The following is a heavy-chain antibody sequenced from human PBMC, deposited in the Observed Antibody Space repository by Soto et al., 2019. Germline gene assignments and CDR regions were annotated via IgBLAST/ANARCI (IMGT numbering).Heavy chain of an antibody. D-gene: IGHD1-7*01. CDR1: GGSISSGGYY. Sequence: QVQLQESGPGLVKPSQTLSLTCTVSGGSISSGGYYWSWIRQHPGKGLEWIGYIYYSGSTYYNPSRMRRVTISVDTSKTPFSLKLSSVPAADTAVYYCSRIIWNYDCSCFDYWGQGTLVTVSS. CDR3: SRIIWNYDCSCFDY. CDR2: IYYSGST. J-gene: IGHJ4*02. V-gene: IGHV4-31*03.